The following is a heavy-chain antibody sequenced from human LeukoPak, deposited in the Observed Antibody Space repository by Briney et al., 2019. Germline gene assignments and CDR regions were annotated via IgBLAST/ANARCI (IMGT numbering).Heavy chain of an antibody. CDR1: GGTFSSYA. V-gene: IGHV1-69*04. CDR3: ARVGIDAFDI. CDR2: IIPIFGIA. Sequence: SVKVSCKASGGTFSSYAISWVRQAPGQGLEWMGRIIPIFGIANYAQKFQGRVTITADKSTSTAYMELSSLRSEDTAVYYCARVGIDAFDIRGQGTMVTVSS. J-gene: IGHJ3*02.